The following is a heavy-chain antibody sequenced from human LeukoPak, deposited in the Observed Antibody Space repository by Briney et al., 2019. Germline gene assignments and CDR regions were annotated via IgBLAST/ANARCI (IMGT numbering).Heavy chain of an antibody. CDR1: GYTFTDYS. Sequence: ASVKVSCKASGYTFTDYSMHWVRQAPGQGLEWMGWINPNSGGRKYAQKFQGRVTMTRDTSISTACMELSGLGFDDTAVYYCARNGHISAWSYYYYYVDVWGIGTTVTVSS. J-gene: IGHJ6*03. V-gene: IGHV1-2*02. D-gene: IGHD6-19*01. CDR3: ARNGHISAWSYYYYYVDV. CDR2: INPNSGGR.